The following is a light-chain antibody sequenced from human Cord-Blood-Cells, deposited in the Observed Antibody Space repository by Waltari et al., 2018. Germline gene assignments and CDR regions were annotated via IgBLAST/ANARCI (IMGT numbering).Light chain of an antibody. CDR2: DVI. CDR1: SSDVGGYNY. V-gene: IGLV2-14*01. J-gene: IGLJ3*02. CDR3: SSHTRSSTPLV. Sequence: QSARTQPASVSGSPGQSITISCTGTSSDVGGYNYVSWYQQHPGKAPKHMIYDVINRPSWLSNRFSGSTSGNTASLTMSGLQAEDEADYYCSSHTRSSTPLVFGGGTQLTVL.